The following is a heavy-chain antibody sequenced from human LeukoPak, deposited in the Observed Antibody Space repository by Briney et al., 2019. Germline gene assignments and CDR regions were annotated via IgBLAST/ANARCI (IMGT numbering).Heavy chain of an antibody. Sequence: PGGSLRLSCAASGFTFSAYGMHWVRQAPGKGLEWVAFIHYDGTITYYADSVKGRFTIFRDSSKNTLYLQMNSLRAEDTAVYYCASTVAAAGLDVWGKGTTVTVSS. D-gene: IGHD6-13*01. CDR3: ASTVAAAGLDV. J-gene: IGHJ6*04. CDR2: IHYDGTIT. CDR1: GFTFSAYG. V-gene: IGHV3-30*02.